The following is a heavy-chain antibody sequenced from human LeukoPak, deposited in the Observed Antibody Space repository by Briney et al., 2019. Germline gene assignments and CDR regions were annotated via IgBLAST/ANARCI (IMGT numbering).Heavy chain of an antibody. Sequence: GGSLRLSCAASGFTFSGSPILWVRQASGKGLEWVGRIRSKADNYATAYAASVQGRCTISRDDSKSTAYLQLNSLRAEDTAVYYCARDPGIPYSGSYGRLFDYWGQGTLVTVSS. J-gene: IGHJ4*02. CDR2: IRSKADNYAT. CDR1: GFTFSGSP. V-gene: IGHV3-73*01. CDR3: ARDPGIPYSGSYGRLFDY. D-gene: IGHD1-26*01.